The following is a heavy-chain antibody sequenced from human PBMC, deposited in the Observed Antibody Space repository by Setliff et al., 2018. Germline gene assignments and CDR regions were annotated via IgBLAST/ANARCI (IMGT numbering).Heavy chain of an antibody. CDR1: GYNFITTG. J-gene: IGHJ4*02. Sequence: ASVKVSCKTSGYNFITTGISWVRQAPGQGPEWMGCISPYNGDTNYAQKFQDRVTMTTDTSTATVYMELKNLRSDDTAVYYCARGSEFYYGSGTIDSWGPGTLVTVSS. V-gene: IGHV1-18*01. D-gene: IGHD3-10*01. CDR2: ISPYNGDT. CDR3: ARGSEFYYGSGTIDS.